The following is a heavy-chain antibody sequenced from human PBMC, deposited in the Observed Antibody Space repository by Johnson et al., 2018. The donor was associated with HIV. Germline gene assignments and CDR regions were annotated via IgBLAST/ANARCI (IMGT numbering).Heavy chain of an antibody. V-gene: IGHV3-20*04. D-gene: IGHD1-1*01. CDR2: INWNGGRT. J-gene: IGHJ3*02. CDR3: AKDFVGGVPQGAFDI. CDR1: GFTFDDYG. Sequence: MLLVESGGGVVRPGGSLRLSCAASGFTFDDYGMSLVRQAPGKGLEWVSGINWNGGRTGYADSVKGRFTISRDNAKNSLYLQMKSLRAEDTAVYYCAKDFVGGVPQGAFDIWGQGTMVTVSS.